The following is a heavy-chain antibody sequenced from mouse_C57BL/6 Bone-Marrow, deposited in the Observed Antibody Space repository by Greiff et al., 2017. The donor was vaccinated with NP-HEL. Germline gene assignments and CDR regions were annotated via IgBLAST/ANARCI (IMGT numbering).Heavy chain of an antibody. CDR3: ARKFAY. V-gene: IGHV1-76*01. J-gene: IGHJ3*01. CDR2: IYPGSGNT. CDR1: GYTFTDYY. Sequence: QLQLKESGAELVRPGASVKLSCKASGYTFTDYYINWVKQRPGQGLEWIARIYPGSGNTYYNEKFKGKATLTAEKSSSTAYMQLSSLTSEDSAVYFCARKFAYWGQGTLVTVSA.